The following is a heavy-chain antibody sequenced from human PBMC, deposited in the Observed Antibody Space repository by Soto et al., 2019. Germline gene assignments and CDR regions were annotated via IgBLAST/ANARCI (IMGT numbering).Heavy chain of an antibody. CDR3: ARGLRFLEWLSYGMDV. CDR1: GYTFTSYD. D-gene: IGHD3-3*01. Sequence: GASVKVSCKASGYTFTSYDINWVRQATGQGLEWMGWMNPNSGNTGYAQKFQGRVTMTRNTSISTAYMELSSLRSEDTAVYYCARGLRFLEWLSYGMDVWGQGTTVTVS. V-gene: IGHV1-8*01. CDR2: MNPNSGNT. J-gene: IGHJ6*02.